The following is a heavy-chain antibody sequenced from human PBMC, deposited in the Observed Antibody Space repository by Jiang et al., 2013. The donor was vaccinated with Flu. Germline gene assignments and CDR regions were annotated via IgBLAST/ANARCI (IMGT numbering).Heavy chain of an antibody. CDR1: GFTFSNYG. D-gene: IGHD3-3*01. CDR3: ARGARFLEWLLSGMDV. CDR2: IFYDGSNK. Sequence: VQLVESGGGVVQPGRSLRLSCAASGFTFSNYGMHWVRQAPGKGLEWVAVIFYDGSNKYYADSVKGRFIISRDNSKNTLYLEMNSLRAEDTAVYYCARGARFLEWLLSGMDVWGQGTTVTVSS. J-gene: IGHJ6*02. V-gene: IGHV3-33*08.